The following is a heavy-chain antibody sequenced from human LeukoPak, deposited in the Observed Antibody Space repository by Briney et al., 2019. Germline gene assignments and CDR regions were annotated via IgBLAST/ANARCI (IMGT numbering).Heavy chain of an antibody. D-gene: IGHD5-18*01. CDR2: ISYSGST. CDR3: ARDPTGYSYGGHYDS. V-gene: IGHV4-59*01. CDR1: DDSISTYY. Sequence: SETLSLTCSVPDDSISTYYWSWIRQPPGRGLEWIGYISYSGSTTYNPSLKTRVNISRDMCKNHFSLNLTSVIAADTAVYYCARDPTGYSYGGHYDSWGQGTLVTVSS. J-gene: IGHJ4*02.